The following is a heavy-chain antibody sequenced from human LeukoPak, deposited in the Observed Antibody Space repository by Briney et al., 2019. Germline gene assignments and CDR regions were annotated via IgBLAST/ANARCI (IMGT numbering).Heavy chain of an antibody. CDR1: GLTFSDYS. CDR3: ARDKSNTFDY. V-gene: IGHV3-48*01. D-gene: IGHD2/OR15-2a*01. J-gene: IGHJ4*02. CDR2: ISTSGVTT. Sequence: PGGSLRLSCAASGLTFSDYSMNWVRQAPGKGLEWVAYISTSGVTTTYADSVKGRFTISRDNANNSLYLQMNSLRVEDVAVYYCARDKSNTFDYWGQGTLVTVSS.